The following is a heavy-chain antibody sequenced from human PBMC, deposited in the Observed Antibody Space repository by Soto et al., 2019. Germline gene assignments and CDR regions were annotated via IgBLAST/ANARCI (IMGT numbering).Heavy chain of an antibody. V-gene: IGHV1-69*13. D-gene: IGHD5-12*01. Sequence: SVKVSCKASGGTFGSYAISWVRQAPGQGLEWMGGIIPIFGTANYAQKFQGRVTITADESTSTAYMELSSLRSEDTAVYYCARGAVATFYYFDYWGQGTLVTVSS. CDR2: IIPIFGTA. CDR3: ARGAVATFYYFDY. CDR1: GGTFGSYA. J-gene: IGHJ4*02.